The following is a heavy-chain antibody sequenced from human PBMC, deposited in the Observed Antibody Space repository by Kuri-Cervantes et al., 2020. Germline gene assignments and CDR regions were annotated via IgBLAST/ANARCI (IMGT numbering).Heavy chain of an antibody. CDR2: IYTSGST. Sequence: ESLKISCTVSGGSISSYYWSWIRQPAGKGLEWIGRIYTSGSTNYNPSLKSRVTMSVDTSKNQFSLKLSSVTAADTAVYYCARASCGGDCYSAPPLIDYWGQGTLVTVSS. CDR1: GGSISSYY. D-gene: IGHD2-21*02. J-gene: IGHJ4*02. CDR3: ARASCGGDCYSAPPLIDY. V-gene: IGHV4-4*07.